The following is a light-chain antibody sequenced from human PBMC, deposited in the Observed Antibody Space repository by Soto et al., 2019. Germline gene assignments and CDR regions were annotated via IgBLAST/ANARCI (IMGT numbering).Light chain of an antibody. CDR3: QQRYNWPVT. V-gene: IGKV3-11*01. J-gene: IGKJ5*01. Sequence: EILLTQSPGTLSLSPGERATLTCRASQSITNYVGWYQQKPGQAPRLLIYATSNRATGIPARFSGSGSGTDFTLTISRLEPEDFSVYYCQQRYNWPVTFGQGTRLEIK. CDR2: ATS. CDR1: QSITNY.